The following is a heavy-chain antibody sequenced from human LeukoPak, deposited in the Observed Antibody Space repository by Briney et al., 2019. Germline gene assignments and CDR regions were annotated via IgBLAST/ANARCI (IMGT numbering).Heavy chain of an antibody. Sequence: PGGSLRLSCAASGFTFSSYSMNWVRQAPGKGLEWVSYISSSSSTIYYADSVKGRFTISRDNAKNSLYLQMNSLRAEDTAVYYCARTRVGAPRRYYYCYYMDVWGKGTTVTVSS. J-gene: IGHJ6*03. D-gene: IGHD1-26*01. CDR1: GFTFSSYS. V-gene: IGHV3-48*01. CDR2: ISSSSSTI. CDR3: ARTRVGAPRRYYYCYYMDV.